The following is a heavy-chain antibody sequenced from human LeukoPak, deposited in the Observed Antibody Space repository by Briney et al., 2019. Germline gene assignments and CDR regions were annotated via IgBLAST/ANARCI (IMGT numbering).Heavy chain of an antibody. J-gene: IGHJ4*02. D-gene: IGHD6-13*01. CDR1: GFTFDDYA. CDR2: ISGSGGST. V-gene: IGHV3-23*01. Sequence: PGRSLRLSCAASGFTFDDYAMHWVRQAPGKGLEWVSAISGSGGSTYYADSVKGRFTISRDNSKNTLYLQMNSLRAEDTAVYYCAKVASSWYGWFDYWGQGTLVTVSS. CDR3: AKVASSWYGWFDY.